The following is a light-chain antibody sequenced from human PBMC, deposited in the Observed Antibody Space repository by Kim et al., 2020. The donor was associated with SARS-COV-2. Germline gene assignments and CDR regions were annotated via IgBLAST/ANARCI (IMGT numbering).Light chain of an antibody. CDR1: SLRFYY. CDR2: GKN. J-gene: IGLJ2*01. CDR3: DSRDTSTNHVF. Sequence: SSELTQDPAVSVALGQTVRITCQGGSLRFYYASWYQQKPGQAPLLVMYGKNHRPSGIPDRFSGSNSGSTASLTITGAQAEDEADYYCDSRDTSTNHVFFGGGTQLTVL. V-gene: IGLV3-19*01.